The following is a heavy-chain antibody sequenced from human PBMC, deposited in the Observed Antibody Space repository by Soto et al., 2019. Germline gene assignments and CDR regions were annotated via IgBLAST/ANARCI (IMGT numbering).Heavy chain of an antibody. CDR2: MNPNSGNT. Sequence: QVQLVQSGAEVKKPGASVKVSCKASGYTFTSYDINWVRQATGQGLEWMGWMNPNSGNTGYAQKFQGRVTMTRNTALSTAYMELSSLRSEDTAVYYCARGTSITIFGVVTNAEYFQHWGQGTLVTVSS. V-gene: IGHV1-8*01. CDR3: ARGTSITIFGVVTNAEYFQH. CDR1: GYTFTSYD. D-gene: IGHD3-3*01. J-gene: IGHJ1*01.